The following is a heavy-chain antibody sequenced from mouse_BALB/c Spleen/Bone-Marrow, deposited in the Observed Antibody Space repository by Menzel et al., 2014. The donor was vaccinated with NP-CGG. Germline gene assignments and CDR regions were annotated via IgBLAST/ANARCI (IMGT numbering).Heavy chain of an antibody. V-gene: IGHV4-1*02. D-gene: IGHD1-1*01. CDR1: GFDFSRYW. J-gene: IGHJ4*01. CDR2: INPESSTI. Sequence: EVQLVESGGGLVQPGGSLKLSCAVSGFDFSRYWMSWVRQAPGKGLEWIGEINPESSTIDYTPSLKDKFIISRDNAKNTLYLRMSKVRSEDTALYYCARLGYYGMMAFWGQGTSVTVSS. CDR3: ARLGYYGMMAF.